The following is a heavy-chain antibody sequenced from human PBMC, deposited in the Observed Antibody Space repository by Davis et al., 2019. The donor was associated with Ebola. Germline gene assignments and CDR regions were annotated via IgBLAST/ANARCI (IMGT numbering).Heavy chain of an antibody. V-gene: IGHV3-7*03. D-gene: IGHD3-3*02. CDR3: VSTKGGAVLLPADS. CDR1: GFTFSSYW. Sequence: GGSLRLSCAASGFTFSSYWMSWVRQAPGKGLEWVANIKQDGSEKYYVDSVKGRFTISRDNAKNSLYLQMGSLRAEDTALYYCVSTKGGAVLLPADSWGQGTLVTVSS. J-gene: IGHJ4*02. CDR2: IKQDGSEK.